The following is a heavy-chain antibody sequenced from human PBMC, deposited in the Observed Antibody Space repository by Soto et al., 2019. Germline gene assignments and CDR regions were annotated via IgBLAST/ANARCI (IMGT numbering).Heavy chain of an antibody. Sequence: QAQLVESGGGVVQPGRSLRLSCVLSGFIFSDYAMHWVRQTPGKGLEWVAIVSSDGRQKFYTDSVKGRFTISKEISNNTLILQVNSLRPEDSGTYFCTRDARPYSIYRGVGLGLWGQGTLVTVSS. CDR1: GFIFSDYA. D-gene: IGHD4-4*01. CDR3: TRDARPYSIYRGVGLGL. V-gene: IGHV3-30*03. CDR2: VSSDGRQK. J-gene: IGHJ1*01.